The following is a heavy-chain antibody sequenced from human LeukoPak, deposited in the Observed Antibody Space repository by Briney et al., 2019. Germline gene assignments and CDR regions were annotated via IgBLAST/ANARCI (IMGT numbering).Heavy chain of an antibody. J-gene: IGHJ4*02. CDR3: ARDVVAAVGSFDY. Sequence: SETLSLTCAVYGGSFSGYCWSWIRQPAGKGLEWVGRIYTSGSTNYNPSLKSRVTISVDTSKNQFSLQLSSVPAADTAVYYCARDVVAAVGSFDYWGQGTQVTVSS. CDR2: IYTSGST. D-gene: IGHD2-2*01. CDR1: GGSFSGYC. V-gene: IGHV4-4*07.